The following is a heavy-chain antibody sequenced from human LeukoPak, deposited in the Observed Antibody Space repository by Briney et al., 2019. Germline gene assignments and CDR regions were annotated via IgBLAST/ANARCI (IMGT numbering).Heavy chain of an antibody. CDR2: IYYSGST. J-gene: IGHJ4*02. CDR3: ARDDYLIYDY. D-gene: IGHD4-11*01. V-gene: IGHV4-30-4*07. Sequence: SETLSLTCAVSGGSISSGGYSWRWIRQPPGKGLEWIGYIYYSGSTYYNPSLKSRVTISVDTSKNQFSLKLSSVTAADTAVYYCARDDYLIYDYWGQGTLVTVSS. CDR1: GGSISSGGYS.